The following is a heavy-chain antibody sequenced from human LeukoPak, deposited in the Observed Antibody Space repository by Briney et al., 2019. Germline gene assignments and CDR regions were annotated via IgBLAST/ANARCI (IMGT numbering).Heavy chain of an antibody. CDR3: ARDLGGWYFDY. J-gene: IGHJ4*02. CDR1: GFTFSSYS. D-gene: IGHD2-15*01. V-gene: IGHV3-21*01. CDR2: ITSTSTYI. Sequence: GGSLRLSCAASGFTFSSYSMNWVRQTPGKGLEWVSSITSTSTYIYYADSVKGRFTISRDNAKNSLYLQMNSLRAEDTAVYYCARDLGGWYFDYWGQGTLVTVSS.